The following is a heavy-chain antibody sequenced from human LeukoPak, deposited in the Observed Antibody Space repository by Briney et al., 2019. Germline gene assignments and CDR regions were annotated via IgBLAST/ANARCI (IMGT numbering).Heavy chain of an antibody. CDR1: GFAFSSYA. CDR2: ISHDGSKK. J-gene: IGHJ4*02. D-gene: IGHD3-10*01. V-gene: IGHV3-30-3*01. Sequence: PGGSLRLSCAASGFAFSSYAVHWVRQAPGKGLECVAVISHDGSKKYYADFVKGRFTISRDNSKNMLYLHMNSLIPEDTAVYFCAKDWKFYYVSGSFFPDNWGQGTLVTVSS. CDR3: AKDWKFYYVSGSFFPDN.